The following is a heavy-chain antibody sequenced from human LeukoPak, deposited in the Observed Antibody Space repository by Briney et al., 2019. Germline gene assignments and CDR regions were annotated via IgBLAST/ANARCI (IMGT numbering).Heavy chain of an antibody. D-gene: IGHD6-13*01. V-gene: IGHV3-30*02. Sequence: GGSLRLSCAASGFTFSSYGMHWVRQAPGKGLEWVAFIRYDGSNKYYADSVKGRFTISRDNSKNTLYLQMNSLRAEDTAVYYCAKDRLRYSSSWYVFQHWGQGTLVTVSS. CDR3: AKDRLRYSSSWYVFQH. J-gene: IGHJ1*01. CDR2: IRYDGSNK. CDR1: GFTFSSYG.